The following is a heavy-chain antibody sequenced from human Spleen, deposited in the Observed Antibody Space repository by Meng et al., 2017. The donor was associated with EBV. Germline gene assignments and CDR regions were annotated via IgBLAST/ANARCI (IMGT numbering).Heavy chain of an antibody. Sequence: QLQGSGPGMVKPSAPLSLTCAVSGGSNSSSFYYWGWIRQPPGKGLEWIGSIFYSGSTYYNPSLKSRVTMSVDTSKNQFSLKLTSVTAADTAMYYCAREGSGYGNNFFDSWGQGPLVTVSS. D-gene: IGHD5-12*01. V-gene: IGHV4-39*07. CDR1: GGSNSSSFYY. CDR2: IFYSGST. J-gene: IGHJ5*01. CDR3: AREGSGYGNNFFDS.